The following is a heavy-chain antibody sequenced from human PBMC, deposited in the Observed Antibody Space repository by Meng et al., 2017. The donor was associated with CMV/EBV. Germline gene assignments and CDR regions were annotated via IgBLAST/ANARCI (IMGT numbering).Heavy chain of an antibody. Sequence: GESLKISCAASGFTFSSYWMHWVRQAPGKGLVWVSRINSDGSSTSYADSVKGRFTISRDNAKNTLYLQMNSLRAEDTAVYYCARVVRGGSYLGGDYLDYWGQGTLVTVSS. CDR1: GFTFSSYW. CDR3: ARVVRGGSYLGGDYLDY. D-gene: IGHD1-26*01. J-gene: IGHJ4*02. CDR2: INSDGSST. V-gene: IGHV3-74*01.